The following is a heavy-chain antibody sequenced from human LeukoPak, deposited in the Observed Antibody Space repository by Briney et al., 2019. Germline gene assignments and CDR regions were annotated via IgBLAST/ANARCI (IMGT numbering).Heavy chain of an antibody. D-gene: IGHD2-15*01. Sequence: GGSLRLSCAASGFTFSSYGMHWVRQAPGKGLEWVAVISYDGSNKYYADSVKGRLTISRDNSKNTLYLQMNSLRAEDTAVYYCAKEEPYCSGGSCAALAFDIWGQGTMVTVSS. CDR1: GFTFSSYG. J-gene: IGHJ3*02. CDR2: ISYDGSNK. CDR3: AKEEPYCSGGSCAALAFDI. V-gene: IGHV3-30*18.